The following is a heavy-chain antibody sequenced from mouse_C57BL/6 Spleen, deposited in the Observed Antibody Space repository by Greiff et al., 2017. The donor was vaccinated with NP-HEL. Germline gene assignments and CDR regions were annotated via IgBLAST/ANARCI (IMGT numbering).Heavy chain of an antibody. V-gene: IGHV3-6*01. J-gene: IGHJ2*01. CDR2: ISYDGSN. D-gene: IGHD1-1*01. Sequence: EVKLEESGPGLVKPSQSLSLTCSVTGYSITSGYYWNWIRQFPGNKLEWMGYISYDGSNNYNPSLKNRISITRDTSKNQFFLKLNSVTTEDTATYYCARDGYYGSSRDYFDYWGQGTTLTVSS. CDR1: GYSITSGYY. CDR3: ARDGYYGSSRDYFDY.